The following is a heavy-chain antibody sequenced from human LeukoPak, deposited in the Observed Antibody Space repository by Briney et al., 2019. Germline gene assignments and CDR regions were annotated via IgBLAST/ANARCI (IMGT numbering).Heavy chain of an antibody. CDR1: GFNFADSA. CDR3: ARDIELST. Sequence: GGSLRLSCAASGFNFADSAMSWVRQTPRKGLEWVSLISFNGRNTYYGNSVKGRFTISRDNSKDTVYLQMNSLRAEDTAIFYCARDIELSTWGPGTMVTVSS. CDR2: ISFNGRNT. J-gene: IGHJ3*01. D-gene: IGHD5-12*01. V-gene: IGHV3-23*01.